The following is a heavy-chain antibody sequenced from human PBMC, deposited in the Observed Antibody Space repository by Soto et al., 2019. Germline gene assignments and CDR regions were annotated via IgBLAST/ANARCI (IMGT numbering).Heavy chain of an antibody. CDR2: IYYSGST. D-gene: IGHD6-6*01. J-gene: IGHJ6*02. CDR1: LGDRVCCGCY. Sequence: LTWPVSLGDRVCCGCYWRWKLQPRGKGLVWIVFIYYSGSTYYNPSLKSLVIISVDTSKNQFSLKLSSVTAADTAVYYCARGEGEFSSSSMDNYYYDGMDVWGQGTTVSVSS. CDR3: ARGEGEFSSSSMDNYYYDGMDV. V-gene: IGHV4-30-4*01.